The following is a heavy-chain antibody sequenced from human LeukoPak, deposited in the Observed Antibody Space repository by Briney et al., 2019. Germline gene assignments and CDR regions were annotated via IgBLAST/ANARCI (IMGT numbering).Heavy chain of an antibody. J-gene: IGHJ4*02. CDR2: ISYDGSNK. Sequence: PGRSLKLYCAASGFAFSSYGMHWVRQAPGKGLEWVAVISYDGSNKYYADSVKGRFTISRDNSKNTLYLQMNSLRAEDTAVYYCAKALRRVLWFGELLNFDYWGQGTLVTVSS. D-gene: IGHD3-10*01. V-gene: IGHV3-30*18. CDR1: GFAFSSYG. CDR3: AKALRRVLWFGELLNFDY.